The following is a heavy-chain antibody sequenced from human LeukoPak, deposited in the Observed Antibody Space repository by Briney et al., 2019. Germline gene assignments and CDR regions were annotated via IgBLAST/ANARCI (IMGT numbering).Heavy chain of an antibody. Sequence: GGSLRLSCATPGFSFSVHGMHWVRQAPGKGLEWVAGVANDGSRTHYADSVKGRFTISRDNSKNTLSLQMNSLGAQDTAVYYCARDRDSCRLDYWGQGTLVTVSS. J-gene: IGHJ4*02. CDR1: GFSFSVHG. CDR3: ARDRDSCRLDY. D-gene: IGHD2-15*01. CDR2: VANDGSRT. V-gene: IGHV3-30*03.